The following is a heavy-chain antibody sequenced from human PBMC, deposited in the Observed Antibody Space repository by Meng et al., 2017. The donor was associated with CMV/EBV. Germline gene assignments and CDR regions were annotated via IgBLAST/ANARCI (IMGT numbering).Heavy chain of an antibody. J-gene: IGHJ6*02. V-gene: IGHV3-74*01. CDR3: ARDLPYDFWSGYYRYYYYGMDV. D-gene: IGHD3-3*01. CDR1: GFTFSSYW. Sequence: GSLRLSCAASGFTFSSYWMHWVRQAPGKGLVWVSRINSDGSSTSYADSVKGRFTISRDNAKNTLYLQMNSLRAEDTAVYYCARDLPYDFWSGYYRYYYYGMDVWGQGTTVTVSS. CDR2: INSDGSST.